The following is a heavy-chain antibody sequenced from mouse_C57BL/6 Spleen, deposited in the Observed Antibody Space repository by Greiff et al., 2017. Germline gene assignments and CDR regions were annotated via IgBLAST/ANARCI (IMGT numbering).Heavy chain of an antibody. CDR1: GYTFTSYW. V-gene: IGHV1-55*01. Sequence: QVQLQQPGAELVKPGASVKMSCKASGYTFTSYWITWVKQRPGQGLEWIGDIYPGSGSTNYNEKFKSKATLTVDTSSSTAYMQLSSLTSEDSAVHYCARPPYYSNYEGFAYWGQGTLVTVSA. D-gene: IGHD2-5*01. J-gene: IGHJ3*01. CDR2: IYPGSGST. CDR3: ARPPYYSNYEGFAY.